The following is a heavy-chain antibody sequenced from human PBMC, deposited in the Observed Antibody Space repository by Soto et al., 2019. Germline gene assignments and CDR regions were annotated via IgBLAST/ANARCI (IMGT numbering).Heavy chain of an antibody. CDR1: GGTFSSYA. CDR3: GRYLLTGWPPYYFDY. D-gene: IGHD1-20*01. J-gene: IGHJ4*02. V-gene: IGHV1-69*01. Sequence: QVQLVQSGAEVKKPGSSVKVSCKASGGTFSSYAISWVRQAPGQGLAWMGGIIPIIGTANYAQQFQGRVTITADESTSTAYIELSSLRSEDTVVYYCGRYLLTGWPPYYFDYWGQGTLVTVSS. CDR2: IIPIIGTA.